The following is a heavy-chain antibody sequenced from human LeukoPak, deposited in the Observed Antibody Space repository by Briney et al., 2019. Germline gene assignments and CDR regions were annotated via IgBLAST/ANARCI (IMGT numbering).Heavy chain of an antibody. V-gene: IGHV1-69*13. D-gene: IGHD1-1*01. CDR3: AIPNGTTGYYYYYYMDV. Sequence: VASVKVSCKTSGGTFSSYGISWVRQAPGQGLEWMGGIIPIFGTANYAQKFQGRVTITADESTSTAYMELSSLRSEDTAVYYCAIPNGTTGYYYYYYMDVWGKGTTVTVSS. CDR2: IIPIFGTA. CDR1: GGTFSSYG. J-gene: IGHJ6*03.